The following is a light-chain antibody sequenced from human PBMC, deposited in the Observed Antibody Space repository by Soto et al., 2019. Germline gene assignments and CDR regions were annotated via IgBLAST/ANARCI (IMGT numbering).Light chain of an antibody. CDR2: GAS. CDR1: QSVGSNS. CDR3: QPYGTSPPLT. Sequence: EFVLTQSPGTLSLSPGERATLSCRASQSVGSNSLAWYKQKPGQAPRILIYGASTRATGIPDRFSGSGSGTDFTLTISRLEPDDFAVYYCQPYGTSPPLTFGGGTKVEIK. V-gene: IGKV3-20*01. J-gene: IGKJ4*01.